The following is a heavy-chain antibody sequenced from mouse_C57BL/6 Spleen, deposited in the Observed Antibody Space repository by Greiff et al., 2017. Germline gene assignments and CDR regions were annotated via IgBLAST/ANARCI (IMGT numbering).Heavy chain of an antibody. J-gene: IGHJ2*01. CDR2: ISYDGSN. Sequence: EVQVVESGPGLVKPSQSLSLTCSVTGYSITSGYYWNWIRQFPGNHLVWVGFISYDGSNNYNPSLNNRISITRDTSKNQFFLKLNSVTTDDTATYYSTRDPNYYFDYWGQGTTLTVSA. V-gene: IGHV3-6*01. CDR1: GYSITSGYY. CDR3: TRDPNYYFDY. D-gene: IGHD4-1*01.